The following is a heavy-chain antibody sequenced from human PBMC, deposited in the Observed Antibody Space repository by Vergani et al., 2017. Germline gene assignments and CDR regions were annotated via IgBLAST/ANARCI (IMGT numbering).Heavy chain of an antibody. J-gene: IGHJ4*02. Sequence: QVQLVQSGAEVKKPGSSVKVSCKASGGTFSSYTISWVRQAPGQGLEWMGRIIPILGIANYAQKFQGRVTITADKSTSTAYMELSSLRSEDTAVYYCAREPWDYDYVWGSYREPYFDYWGQGTLVTVSS. V-gene: IGHV1-69*08. CDR2: IIPILGIA. CDR1: GGTFSSYT. CDR3: AREPWDYDYVWGSYREPYFDY. D-gene: IGHD3-16*02.